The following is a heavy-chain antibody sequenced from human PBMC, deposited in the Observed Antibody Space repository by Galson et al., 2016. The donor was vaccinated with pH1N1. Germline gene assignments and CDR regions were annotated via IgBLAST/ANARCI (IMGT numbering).Heavy chain of an antibody. CDR3: ARAPQIYHYDYMDV. CDR1: GVTFTIYT. J-gene: IGHJ6*04. CDR2: ISPMFDTT. D-gene: IGHD3-16*01. V-gene: IGHV1-69*06. Sequence: SVKVSCKASGVTFTIYTIAWVRQAPGQGLEWMGGISPMFDTTTYAQKFQGRVTITVDRLTTTLYMNLSSLGFDDTAVYYCARAPQIYHYDYMDVWGTGTTVTVSS.